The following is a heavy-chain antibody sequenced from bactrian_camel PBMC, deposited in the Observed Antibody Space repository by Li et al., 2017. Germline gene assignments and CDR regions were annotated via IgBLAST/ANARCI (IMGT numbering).Heavy chain of an antibody. J-gene: IGHJ4*01. D-gene: IGHD3*01. V-gene: IGHV3S54*01. CDR1: EHSYTNNC. CDR2: LFTGSGFT. CDR3: ASFRILAFGY. Sequence: HVQLVESGGGSVQPGGSLRLACSASEHSYTNNCVAWFRQAPGKEREGVAALFTGSGFTYYDDSVKGRFNASRDNAKNTLYLQMTDLKPEDTGVYYCASFRILAFGYWGQGTQVTVS.